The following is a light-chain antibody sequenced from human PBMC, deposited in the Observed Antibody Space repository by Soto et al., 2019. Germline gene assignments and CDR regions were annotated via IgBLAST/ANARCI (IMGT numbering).Light chain of an antibody. CDR1: QSISVW. Sequence: DIHMTQSPSTLSASVGDRVTITCRASQSISVWLAWYQQKPGKAPNLLIYKTSSLATGVPSRFSGSGSGTEFTLTISSLQPDDFATYYCQHYNDYSWTFGQGTKVEIK. CDR3: QHYNDYSWT. V-gene: IGKV1-5*03. CDR2: KTS. J-gene: IGKJ1*01.